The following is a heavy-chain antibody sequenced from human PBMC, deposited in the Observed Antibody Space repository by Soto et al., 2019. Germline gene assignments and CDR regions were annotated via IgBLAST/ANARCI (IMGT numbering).Heavy chain of an antibody. Sequence: PSETLSLTCAVYGGSFSGYYWSWIRQPPGKGLEWIGEINHSGSTNYNPSLKSRVTISVDTSKNQFSLKLSSVTAADTAVYYCARGNGVAAAASPFDYWGQGTLVTVS. CDR1: GGSFSGYY. J-gene: IGHJ4*02. CDR2: INHSGST. CDR3: ARGNGVAAAASPFDY. D-gene: IGHD6-13*01. V-gene: IGHV4-34*01.